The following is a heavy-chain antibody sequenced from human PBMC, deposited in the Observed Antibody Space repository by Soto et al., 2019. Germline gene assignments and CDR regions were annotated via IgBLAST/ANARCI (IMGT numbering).Heavy chain of an antibody. CDR2: ISAYNGNT. J-gene: IGHJ6*02. CDR1: GYTFTSYG. D-gene: IGHD3-16*01. V-gene: IGHV1-18*01. Sequence: QVQLVQSGAEVKKPGASVKVSCKASGYTFTSYGISWVRQAPGQGLEWMGWISAYNGNTNYAQKLQGRVNMTTDTSTSTAYMELRSLRSDDTAVYYCARDGRGLPQEIYYGMDVWGQGTTVTVSS. CDR3: ARDGRGLPQEIYYGMDV.